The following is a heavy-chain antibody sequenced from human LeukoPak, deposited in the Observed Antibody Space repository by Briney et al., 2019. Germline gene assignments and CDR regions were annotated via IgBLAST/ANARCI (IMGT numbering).Heavy chain of an antibody. Sequence: GASVKVSFKASGYTFTSYGISWVRQAPGQGLEWMGWISAYNGNTNYAQKLQGRVTMTTDTSTSTAYMELRSLRSDDTAVYYCARAPWDYDSSGYYYIDYWGQGTLVTVSS. CDR3: ARAPWDYDSSGYYYIDY. J-gene: IGHJ4*02. V-gene: IGHV1-18*01. CDR1: GYTFTSYG. CDR2: ISAYNGNT. D-gene: IGHD3-22*01.